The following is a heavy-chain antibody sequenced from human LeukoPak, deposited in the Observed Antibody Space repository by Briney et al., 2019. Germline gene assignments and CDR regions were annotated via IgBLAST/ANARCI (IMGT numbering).Heavy chain of an antibody. CDR1: GYTFTEFY. D-gene: IGHD1-26*01. J-gene: IGHJ4*02. V-gene: IGHV1-2*02. CDR3: VRFSGSSNFDS. Sequence: ASVKVSCKTSGYTFTEFYIHWMRQVSGQGLEWMGWINPTSGGTNYAQKFQGRVTMTRDTPISTAYMDLSRLTSDDTAVFYCVRFSGSSNFDSWGQGTLVTVSS. CDR2: INPTSGGT.